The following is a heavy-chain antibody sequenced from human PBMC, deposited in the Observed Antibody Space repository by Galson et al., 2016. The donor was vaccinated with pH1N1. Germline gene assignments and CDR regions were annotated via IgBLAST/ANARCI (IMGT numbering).Heavy chain of an antibody. CDR2: IYLGGSLI. D-gene: IGHD4-17*01. J-gene: IGHJ3*02. V-gene: IGHV5-51*01. CDR3: ARQNDYGDYRGDAFDI. Sequence: QSGAEVKKQGESLKISCKGSGYRFPSSWIGWVRQMPGKGLEWMGIIYLGGSLIRYRPSFQGQVTISADKCVNLVYLEWVSLKASATAMYYCARQNDYGDYRGDAFDIWGQGTMVTVSS. CDR1: GYRFPSSW.